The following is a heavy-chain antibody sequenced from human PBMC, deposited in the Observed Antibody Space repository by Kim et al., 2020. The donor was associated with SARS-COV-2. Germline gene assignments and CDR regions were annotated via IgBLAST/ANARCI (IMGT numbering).Heavy chain of an antibody. J-gene: IGHJ4*02. CDR1: GFTFSSYS. CDR2: ISSSSSYI. D-gene: IGHD5-18*01. Sequence: GGSLRLSCAASGFTFSSYSMNWVRQAPGKGLEWVSSISSSSSYIYYADSVKGRFTISRDNAKNSLYLQMNSLRAEDTAVYYCAAYSYGIGAFDYWGQGTLDTVSS. CDR3: AAYSYGIGAFDY. V-gene: IGHV3-21*04.